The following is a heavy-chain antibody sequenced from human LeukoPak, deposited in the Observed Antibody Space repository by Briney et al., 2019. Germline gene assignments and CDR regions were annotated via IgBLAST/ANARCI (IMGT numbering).Heavy chain of an antibody. D-gene: IGHD5-18*01. CDR3: ARWGGYSYGSANWFDP. V-gene: IGHV4-39*07. CDR2: IYYSGST. CDR1: GGSISSYY. J-gene: IGHJ5*02. Sequence: SETLSLTCTVSGGSISSYYWGWIRQPPGKGLEWIGSIYYSGSTYYNPSLKSRVTISVDTSENQFSLKLSSVTAADTAVYYCARWGGYSYGSANWFDPWGQGTLVTVSS.